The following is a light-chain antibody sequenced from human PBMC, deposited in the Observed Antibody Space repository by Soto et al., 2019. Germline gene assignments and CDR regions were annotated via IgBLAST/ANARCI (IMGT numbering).Light chain of an antibody. Sequence: ELVMTQSPVTLSVSPGERATLSCRASQSVSNNLAWYQQKPGQAPSLLIYGASTRATGIPARFSGSGSGTEFTLTISSPQSEDFAVYYCQQYNNWPPFTFGQGTRLEIK. CDR3: QQYNNWPPFT. CDR2: GAS. J-gene: IGKJ5*01. V-gene: IGKV3-15*01. CDR1: QSVSNN.